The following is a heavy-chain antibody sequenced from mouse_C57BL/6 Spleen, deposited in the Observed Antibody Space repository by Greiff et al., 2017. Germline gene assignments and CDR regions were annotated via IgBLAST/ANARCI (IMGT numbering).Heavy chain of an antibody. J-gene: IGHJ3*01. V-gene: IGHV1-54*01. Sequence: VQLQQSGAELVRPGTSVKVSCKASGYAFTNYLIEWVKQRPGQGLEWIGVINPGSGGTNYNEKFKGKATLTADKSSSTAYMQLSSLTSEDSAVYFCARSTLLRSCAYGGQGTLVTVSA. D-gene: IGHD1-1*01. CDR3: ARSTLLRSCAY. CDR2: INPGSGGT. CDR1: GYAFTNYL.